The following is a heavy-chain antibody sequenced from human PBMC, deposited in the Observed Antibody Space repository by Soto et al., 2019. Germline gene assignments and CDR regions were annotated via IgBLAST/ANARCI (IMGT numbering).Heavy chain of an antibody. CDR2: ISYDGNNR. J-gene: IGHJ4*02. V-gene: IGHV3-30*18. Sequence: PGSCRRLSCAASGFTLSTYGIHWVRQAPGKGLEWVALISYDGNNRYYADSVNGRFTTSRDNSNNTLYLQMNSLRAEDTAMYYCAKDAPYYYDRSGYYGPFDYWGQGTVVTVSS. CDR3: AKDAPYYYDRSGYYGPFDY. D-gene: IGHD3-22*01. CDR1: GFTLSTYG.